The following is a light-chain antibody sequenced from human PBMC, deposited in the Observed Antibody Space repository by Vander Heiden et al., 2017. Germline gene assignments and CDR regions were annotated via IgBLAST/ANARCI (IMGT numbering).Light chain of an antibody. CDR1: VLAKKY. V-gene: IGLV3-27*01. J-gene: IGLJ2*01. Sequence: SHELTQPSSVSVSPGQTARITCSGDVLAKKYARWFQQKPGQAPVLVIYKDSERPSGIPERFTGSSSGTTVTLTISGAQVEDEADYYCYSAADNNPVFGGGTKLTVL. CDR2: KDS. CDR3: YSAADNNPV.